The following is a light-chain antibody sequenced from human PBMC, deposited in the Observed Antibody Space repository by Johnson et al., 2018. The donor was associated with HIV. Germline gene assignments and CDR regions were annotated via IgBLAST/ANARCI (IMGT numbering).Light chain of an antibody. J-gene: IGLJ1*01. CDR1: SSNIGNNY. Sequence: QLVLTQPPSVSAAPGQKVTISCSGSSSNIGNNYVSWFQHLPGTAPKLLIYENNKRPSGIPDRFSASKSGTSATLGITVLQTGDEADYYCETLDISLSAGVFGTGIKGTVL. CDR2: ENN. V-gene: IGLV1-51*02. CDR3: ETLDISLSAGV.